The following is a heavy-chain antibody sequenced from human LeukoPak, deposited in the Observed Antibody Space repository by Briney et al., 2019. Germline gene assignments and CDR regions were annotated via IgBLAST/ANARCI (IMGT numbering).Heavy chain of an antibody. CDR2: IKQDGSDK. Sequence: GGSLRLSCAASGFTFSSYWMTWVRQAPGKGLEWVASIKQDGSDKNYVDSVKGRFTISRDNARNSLYLQMNSLRDEDTAVYSCAREKYVTGEFFQHWGQGTLVTVSS. D-gene: IGHD3-16*01. CDR3: AREKYVTGEFFQH. J-gene: IGHJ1*01. V-gene: IGHV3-7*01. CDR1: GFTFSSYW.